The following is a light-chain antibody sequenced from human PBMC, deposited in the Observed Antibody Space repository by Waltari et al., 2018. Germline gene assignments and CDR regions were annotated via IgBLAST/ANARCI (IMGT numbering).Light chain of an antibody. Sequence: QSALTQPASVSGSPGQSITISCTASSSDVGSSNLVSWYLHPPGKAPKLIIYEVSKRPSGVSNRFSGSKSGNTASLTISGLQAEDEADYYCYSYAGGSVFGTGTKVTVL. CDR1: SSDVGSSNL. CDR3: YSYAGGSV. CDR2: EVS. V-gene: IGLV2-23*02. J-gene: IGLJ1*01.